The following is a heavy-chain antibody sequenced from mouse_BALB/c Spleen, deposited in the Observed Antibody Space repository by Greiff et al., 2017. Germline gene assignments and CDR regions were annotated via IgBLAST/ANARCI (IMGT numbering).Heavy chain of an antibody. CDR1: GYSITSGYY. V-gene: IGHV3-6*02. CDR2: ISYDGSN. Sequence: EVHLVESGPGLVKPSQSLSLTCSVTGYSITSGYYWNWIRQFPGNKLEWMGYISYDGSNNYNPSLKNRISITRDTSKNQFFLKLNSVTTEDTATYYCARDKGSGLRRFYWYFDVWGAGTTVTVSS. CDR3: ARDKGSGLRRFYWYFDV. D-gene: IGHD2-4*01. J-gene: IGHJ1*01.